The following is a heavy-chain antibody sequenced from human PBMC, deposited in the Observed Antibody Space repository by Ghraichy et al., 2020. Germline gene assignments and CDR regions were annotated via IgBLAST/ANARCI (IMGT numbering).Heavy chain of an antibody. CDR2: MNPKSGSR. CDR1: GYSFANHD. J-gene: IGHJ4*02. Sequence: ASVKVSCKASGYSFANHDIHWVRQAPGQGLEWMGWMNPKSGSRGHEQKFQGRVTMTKDNSISTIYMELTGLTSEDTAVYYCARGINPLSLYCFEGTCRGPHFFDSWGQGTKVTVSS. V-gene: IGHV1-8*01. CDR3: ARGINPLSLYCFEGTCRGPHFFDS. D-gene: IGHD2-15*01.